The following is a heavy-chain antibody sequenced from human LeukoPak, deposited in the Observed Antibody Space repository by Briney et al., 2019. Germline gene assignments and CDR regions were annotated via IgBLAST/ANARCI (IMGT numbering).Heavy chain of an antibody. V-gene: IGHV1-46*01. D-gene: IGHD3-10*01. CDR1: GYTFTSYY. J-gene: IGHJ4*02. Sequence: ASVKVSCKASGYTFTSYYMHWVRQAPGQGLEWMGIIDPSGGGTSYAQKFQGRVTTTRDTSTSTVYMELSSLRSEDTAVYYCASLGSGSSPIIDFDYWGQGTLVTVSS. CDR3: ASLGSGSSPIIDFDY. CDR2: IDPSGGGT.